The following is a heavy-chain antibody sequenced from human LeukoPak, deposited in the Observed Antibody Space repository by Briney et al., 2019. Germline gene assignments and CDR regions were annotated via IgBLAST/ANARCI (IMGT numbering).Heavy chain of an antibody. Sequence: GGSLRLSCAASVFTFSSYSMNWVRQAPGKGLEGVSSINSDSSHMYYADSVKGRFTISRDNAKNSLYLQMNSLRAEETAVYYCARVKEAAAFDYWGQGALVTVSS. D-gene: IGHD6-25*01. CDR1: VFTFSSYS. J-gene: IGHJ4*02. CDR3: ARVKEAAAFDY. CDR2: INSDSSHM. V-gene: IGHV3-21*01.